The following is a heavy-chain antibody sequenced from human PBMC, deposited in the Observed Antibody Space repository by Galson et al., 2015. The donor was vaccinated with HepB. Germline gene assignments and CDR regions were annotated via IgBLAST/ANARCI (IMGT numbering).Heavy chain of an antibody. CDR1: GFSFRSHW. CDR2: IKQDGSEK. D-gene: IGHD2-2*01. CDR3: ATCSSTSCYYYYYYMDV. V-gene: IGHV3-7*01. J-gene: IGHJ6*03. Sequence: SLRLSCAASGFSFRSHWMSWVRQAPGKGLEWVANIKQDGSEKYYVDSVKGRFTISRDNAKNALYLQMNSLRAEDTAVYYCATCSSTSCYYYYYYMDVWGKGTTVTVSS.